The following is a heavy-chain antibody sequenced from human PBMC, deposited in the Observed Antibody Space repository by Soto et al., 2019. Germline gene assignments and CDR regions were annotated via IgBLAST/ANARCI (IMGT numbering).Heavy chain of an antibody. CDR1: GFTFRNYW. Sequence: EVQLVESGGGLVQPGGSLRLSCAVSGFTFRNYWMNWARQAPGKGLEWVASIKPDGSEKFYLDSVKGRFTISRDNAKNLLYLQMNGLCAEDTAVYYCSTYKGPYCSGTYCLGFDPWGQGTLVTVSS. V-gene: IGHV3-7*01. J-gene: IGHJ5*02. CDR3: STYKGPYCSGTYCLGFDP. CDR2: IKPDGSEK. D-gene: IGHD1-26*01.